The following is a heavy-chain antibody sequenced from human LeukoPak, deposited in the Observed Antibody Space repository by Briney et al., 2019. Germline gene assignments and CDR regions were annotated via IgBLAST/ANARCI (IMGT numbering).Heavy chain of an antibody. Sequence: ASVKVSCKASVYTFTGYYMHWVRQAPGQGLEWMGWINPNSGGTNYAQKFQGRVTMTRDTSISTAYMELSRLRSDDTAVYYCARVSRDGYNCFDYWGQGTLVTVSS. CDR2: INPNSGGT. D-gene: IGHD5-24*01. V-gene: IGHV1-2*02. CDR1: VYTFTGYY. J-gene: IGHJ4*02. CDR3: ARVSRDGYNCFDY.